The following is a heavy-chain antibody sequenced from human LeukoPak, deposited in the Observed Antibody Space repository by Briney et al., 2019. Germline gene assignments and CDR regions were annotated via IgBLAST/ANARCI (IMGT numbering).Heavy chain of an antibody. CDR1: GDSISNGDYY. Sequence: SETLSLTCTVSGDSISNGDYYWSWIRQPAGKGLEWIERISSSGSTNYNPSLKSRVTIPVDTSKNQFSLKLSSVTAADTAVYFCARGPYSYDSSGAFDIWGQGTMVTVSS. CDR2: ISSSGST. V-gene: IGHV4-61*02. D-gene: IGHD3-22*01. CDR3: ARGPYSYDSSGAFDI. J-gene: IGHJ3*02.